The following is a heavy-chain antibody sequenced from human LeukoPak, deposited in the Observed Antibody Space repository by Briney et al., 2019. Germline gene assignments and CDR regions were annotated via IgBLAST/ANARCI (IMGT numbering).Heavy chain of an antibody. Sequence: GGSLRLSCAASGFTFSSYAMHWVRQAPGKGLEWVALISYDGSNKYYADSVKGRFTVSRDNSNNTLYLQMNSLRAEDTAVYYCAKVRLGELSFDYWGQGTLVTVSS. V-gene: IGHV3-30*18. CDR2: ISYDGSNK. CDR3: AKVRLGELSFDY. J-gene: IGHJ4*02. CDR1: GFTFSSYA. D-gene: IGHD3-16*02.